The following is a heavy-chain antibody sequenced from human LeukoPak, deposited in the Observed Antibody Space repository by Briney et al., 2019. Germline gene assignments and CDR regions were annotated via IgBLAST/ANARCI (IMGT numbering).Heavy chain of an antibody. J-gene: IGHJ4*02. D-gene: IGHD2-21*02. CDR3: ARVSVLVVTATDAHLDY. CDR1: GFTFSSYW. Sequence: GGSLRLSCAASGFTFSSYWMHWVRQAPGKGLVWVSRISSDGSSTSYADSVKGRFTISRDNAKNTLYLQMNSLRAEDTAVYYCARVSVLVVTATDAHLDYWGQGTLVTVSS. V-gene: IGHV3-74*01. CDR2: ISSDGSST.